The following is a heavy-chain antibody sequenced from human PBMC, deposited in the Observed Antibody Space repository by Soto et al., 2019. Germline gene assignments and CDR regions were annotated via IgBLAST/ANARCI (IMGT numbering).Heavy chain of an antibody. Sequence: GGSLRLSSAPSGFPPSSYSMSCVRQAPGRGLEWVSAISGSGGSTYYADSVKGRFTISRDNSKNTLYLQMNSLGAEDTAVYYCARTNSGYDSGAFDIWGQGTMVTVSS. D-gene: IGHD5-12*01. V-gene: IGHV3-23*01. CDR1: GFPPSSYS. CDR2: ISGSGGST. CDR3: ARTNSGYDSGAFDI. J-gene: IGHJ3*02.